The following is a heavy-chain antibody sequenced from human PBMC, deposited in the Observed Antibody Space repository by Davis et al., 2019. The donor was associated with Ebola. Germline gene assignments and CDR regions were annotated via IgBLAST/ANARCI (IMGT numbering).Heavy chain of an antibody. Sequence: MPSETLSLTCAVSGGSISSSNWWSWVRQPPGKGLEWIGEIYHSGSTNYNPSLKSRVTISVDTSKNQFSLKLSSVTAADTAVYYCARGKYYYGMDVWGQGTTVTVSS. CDR1: GGSISSSNW. CDR3: ARGKYYYGMDV. CDR2: IYHSGST. J-gene: IGHJ6*02. V-gene: IGHV4-4*02.